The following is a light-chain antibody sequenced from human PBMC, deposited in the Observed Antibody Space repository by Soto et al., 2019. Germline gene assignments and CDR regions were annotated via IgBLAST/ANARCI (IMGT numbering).Light chain of an antibody. V-gene: IGKV3D-20*02. J-gene: IGKJ5*01. CDR2: GAS. CDR3: QQRSNWPIT. CDR1: QSLSSSY. Sequence: EIVWMQTPGTRGVSAGGRDTGGCRASQSLSSSYLAWYQQIAGQAPRLLIYGASNRPTDIPARFSGSGSGTDFTLTVSSLEPEDFAVYYCQQRSNWPITFGQGTRLEIK.